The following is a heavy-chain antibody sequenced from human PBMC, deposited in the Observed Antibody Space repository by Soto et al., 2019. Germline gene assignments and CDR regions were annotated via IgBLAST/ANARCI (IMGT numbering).Heavy chain of an antibody. Sequence: ASVKVSCKASGYTVTSYAMHWVRQAPGQRLEWMGWINAGNGNTKYSQKFQGRVTITRDTSASTAYMELSSLRSEDTAVYYCATEDGRIAARRGGWFDPWGQGTLVTVSS. D-gene: IGHD6-6*01. V-gene: IGHV1-3*01. CDR1: GYTVTSYA. CDR3: ATEDGRIAARRGGWFDP. J-gene: IGHJ5*02. CDR2: INAGNGNT.